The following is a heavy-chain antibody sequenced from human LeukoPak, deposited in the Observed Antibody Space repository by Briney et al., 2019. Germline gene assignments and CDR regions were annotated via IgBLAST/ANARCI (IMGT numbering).Heavy chain of an antibody. CDR1: GGSISSYY. Sequence: SETLSLTCTVSGGSISSYYWSWIRQPPGKGLEWIGYIYYSGSTNYNPSLKSRVTISVDTSKNQFSLKLSSVTAADTAVYYCARLARGVGPRGIDYWGQGTLVTVSS. J-gene: IGHJ4*02. CDR3: ARLARGVGPRGIDY. V-gene: IGHV4-59*01. D-gene: IGHD3-10*01. CDR2: IYYSGST.